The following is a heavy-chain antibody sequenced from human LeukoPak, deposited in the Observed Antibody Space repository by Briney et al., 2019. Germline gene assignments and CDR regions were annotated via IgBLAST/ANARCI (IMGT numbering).Heavy chain of an antibody. Sequence: SETLSLTCTVSGGSISSSSYYWGWIRQPPGKGLEWIGSIYYSGSTYYNPSLKSRVTISVATSKNQFSLKLSSVTAADTAVYYCAREGYSGYVQPRLVYFDYWGQGTLVTVSS. CDR3: AREGYSGYVQPRLVYFDY. J-gene: IGHJ4*02. D-gene: IGHD5-12*01. V-gene: IGHV4-39*07. CDR2: IYYSGST. CDR1: GGSISSSSYY.